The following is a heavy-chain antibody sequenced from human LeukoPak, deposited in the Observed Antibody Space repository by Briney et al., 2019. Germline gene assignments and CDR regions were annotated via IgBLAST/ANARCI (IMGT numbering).Heavy chain of an antibody. CDR3: ARGGSSGWSYLDF. J-gene: IGHJ4*02. D-gene: IGHD6-19*01. CDR2: TWYDGSNK. Sequence: GRSLRLSCAASGFTFSNYAMHWARQAPGKGLEWVAVTWYDGSNKHYADSVKGRFTVSGDSAKNTLYLQVNSLRGEDTAMYYCARGGSSGWSYLDFWGQGTLVTVSS. CDR1: GFTFSNYA. V-gene: IGHV3-33*01.